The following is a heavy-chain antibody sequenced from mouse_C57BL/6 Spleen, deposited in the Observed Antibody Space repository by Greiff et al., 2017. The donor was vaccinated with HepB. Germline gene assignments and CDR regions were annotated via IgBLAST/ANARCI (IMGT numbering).Heavy chain of an antibody. J-gene: IGHJ3*01. CDR3: AKPVTAQVTRDYYAMDY. D-gene: IGHD3-2*02. V-gene: IGHV2-3*01. Sequence: VHLVESGPGLVAPSQSLSITCTVSGFSLTSYGVSWVRQPPGKGLEWLGVIWGDGSTNYHSALISRLSISKDNSKSQVFLKLNSLQTDDTATYYCAKPVTAQVTRDYYAMDYWGQGTLVTVSA. CDR2: IWGDGST. CDR1: GFSLTSYG.